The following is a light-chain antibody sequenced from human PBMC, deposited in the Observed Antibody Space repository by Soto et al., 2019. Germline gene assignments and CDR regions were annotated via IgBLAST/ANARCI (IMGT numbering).Light chain of an antibody. Sequence: GDRVTITCRASQSISGWLAWYQQKPGKAPKLLIYAASTLQAGVPSRFSGSGSGTDFTLTISSLQPEDVAAYYCQKYNSAPLTFGGGTKVDIK. V-gene: IGKV1-27*01. J-gene: IGKJ4*01. CDR1: QSISGW. CDR2: AAS. CDR3: QKYNSAPLT.